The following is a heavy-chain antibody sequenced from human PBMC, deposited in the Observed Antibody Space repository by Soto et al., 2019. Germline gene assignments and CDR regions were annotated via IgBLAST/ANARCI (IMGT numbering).Heavy chain of an antibody. J-gene: IGHJ3*02. Sequence: QVQLVESGGGVVQPGRSLRLSCAVSGFTFSSYAMHWVRQAPGKGLEWVAVISYDGSNKNYADSVKGRFTISRDNSKNTLYQQMNSLRAEDTAVYYCARDLSRSGYCTSSFDIWGQGTMVTVSS. CDR3: ARDLSRSGYCTSSFDI. V-gene: IGHV3-30-3*01. CDR2: ISYDGSNK. CDR1: GFTFSSYA. D-gene: IGHD3-3*01.